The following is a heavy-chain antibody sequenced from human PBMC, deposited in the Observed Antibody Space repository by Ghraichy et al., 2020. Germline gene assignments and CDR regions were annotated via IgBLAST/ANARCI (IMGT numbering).Heavy chain of an antibody. CDR1: GGSVSSGSYY. J-gene: IGHJ6*02. CDR3: ARDGGVTIYNGMDV. V-gene: IGHV4-61*01. Sequence: SETLALTCTVSGGSVSSGSYYWSWIRQPPGKGLEWIGYIYYSGSTNYNPSLKSRVTISVDTSKNQFSLKLSSVTAADTAVYYCARDGGVTIYNGMDVWGQGTTLTVSS. CDR2: IYYSGST. D-gene: IGHD3-3*01.